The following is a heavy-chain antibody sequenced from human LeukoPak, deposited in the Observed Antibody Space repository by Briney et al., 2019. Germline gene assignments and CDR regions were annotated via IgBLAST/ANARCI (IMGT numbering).Heavy chain of an antibody. CDR1: YY. CDR3: ARVWQDYSGVDY. D-gene: IGHD2-21*01. J-gene: IGHJ4*02. V-gene: IGHV3-11*04. CDR2: ISTTGTTI. Sequence: YYWGWIRQPPGKGLEWISYISTTGTTIHYADSVKGRFAISRDNAKSSLYLQMNSLRDEDTAVYYCARVWQDYSGVDYWGQGTLVTVSS.